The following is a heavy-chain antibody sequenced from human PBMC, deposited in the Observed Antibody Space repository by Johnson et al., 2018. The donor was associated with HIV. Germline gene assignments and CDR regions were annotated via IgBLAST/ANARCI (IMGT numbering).Heavy chain of an antibody. CDR2: ISWNSGSI. V-gene: IGHV3-9*01. D-gene: IGHD3-10*01. CDR1: GFPFDDYA. CDR3: TTAARVSDDNLGSGDALDT. Sequence: VQLVESGGGLVQPGRSLRLSCAASGFPFDDYAMHWVRQAPGKGLELVSGISWNSGSIGYADSVKGRFTISRDNANNTLYRQMTSLKAEDTALYYCTTAARVSDDNLGSGDALDTWGQGTMVTVSP. J-gene: IGHJ3*02.